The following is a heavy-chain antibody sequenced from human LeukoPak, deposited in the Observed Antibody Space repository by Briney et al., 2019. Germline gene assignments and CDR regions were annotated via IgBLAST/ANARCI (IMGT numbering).Heavy chain of an antibody. CDR1: GYTFTNYA. Sequence: ASVKVSCKASGYTFTNYAMNWVRQAPGQGLKWMGWIHPSTGNPTYAQDFTGRFVFSLDTSVSTTYLQISSLKAEDTAVYYCARAYQRLGQLSLPDYWGQGTLVTVSS. V-gene: IGHV7-4-1*02. J-gene: IGHJ4*02. CDR2: IHPSTGNP. D-gene: IGHD3-16*02. CDR3: ARAYQRLGQLSLPDY.